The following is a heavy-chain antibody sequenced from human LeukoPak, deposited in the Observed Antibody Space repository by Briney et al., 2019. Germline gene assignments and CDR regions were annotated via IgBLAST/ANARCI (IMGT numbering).Heavy chain of an antibody. D-gene: IGHD2-2*01. CDR2: ISAYNGNT. J-gene: IGHJ4*02. V-gene: IGHV1-18*01. CDR3: ARAPGLGYCSSTSCQGHFDY. Sequence: EASVKVSCKASGYTFTSYGISWVRQAPGQGLEWMGWISAYNGNTNYAQKLQGRVTMTTDTSTSTAYMELRSLRSDDTAVYYCARAPGLGYCSSTSCQGHFDYWGQGTLVTVSS. CDR1: GYTFTSYG.